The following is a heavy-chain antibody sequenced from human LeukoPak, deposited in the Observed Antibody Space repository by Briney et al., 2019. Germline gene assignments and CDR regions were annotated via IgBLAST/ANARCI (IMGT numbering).Heavy chain of an antibody. D-gene: IGHD4-11*01. CDR1: GFTFSSYS. V-gene: IGHV3-21*01. CDR3: ARIHSNYPFDI. CDR2: ISSSSSYI. Sequence: GESLKISCAASGFTFSSYSMNWVRQAPGKGLEWVSSISSSSSYIYYADSVKGRYTISRDNAMNSLYLQMNSLRAEDTAVYYCARIHSNYPFDIWGQGTMVTVSS. J-gene: IGHJ3*02.